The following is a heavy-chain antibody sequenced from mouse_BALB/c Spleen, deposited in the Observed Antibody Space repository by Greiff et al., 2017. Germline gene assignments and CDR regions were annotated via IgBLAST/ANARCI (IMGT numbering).Heavy chain of an antibody. CDR2: ISDGGSYT. CDR3: ARDLPFAY. V-gene: IGHV5-4*02. Sequence: EVQRVESGGGLVKPGGSLKLSCAASGFTFSEYYMYWVRQTPEKRLEWVATISDGGSYTYYPDSVKGRFTISRDNAKNNLYLQMSSLKSEDTAMYYCARDLPFAYWGQGTLVTVSA. CDR1: GFTFSEYY. J-gene: IGHJ3*01.